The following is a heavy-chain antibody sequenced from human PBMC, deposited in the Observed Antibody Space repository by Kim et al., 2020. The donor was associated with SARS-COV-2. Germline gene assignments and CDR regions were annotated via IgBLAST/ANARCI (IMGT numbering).Heavy chain of an antibody. J-gene: IGHJ4*02. D-gene: IGHD5-18*01. CDR3: AKAASYGTTGYFDY. Sequence: DSVKGRFTNSRDNSKNTLYLQMNSLRAEDTAVYYCAKAASYGTTGYFDYWGQGTLVTVSS. V-gene: IGHV3-23*01.